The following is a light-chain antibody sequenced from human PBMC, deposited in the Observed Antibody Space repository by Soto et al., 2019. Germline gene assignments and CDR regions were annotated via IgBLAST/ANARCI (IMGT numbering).Light chain of an antibody. Sequence: QSALTQPASVSGSPGQSITISCTGTSSDVGGYNYVSWYQQHPGKAPKLMIYDVSNRPSGVSNRFSGSKSGNTASLTISGLQAEDEADYYCSSYTSRSISTYVFGTGTKVTVL. CDR2: DVS. CDR1: SSDVGGYNY. J-gene: IGLJ1*01. CDR3: SSYTSRSISTYV. V-gene: IGLV2-14*01.